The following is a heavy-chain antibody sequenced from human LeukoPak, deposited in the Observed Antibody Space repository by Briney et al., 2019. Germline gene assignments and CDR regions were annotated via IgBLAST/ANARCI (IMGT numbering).Heavy chain of an antibody. V-gene: IGHV1-69*01. J-gene: IGHJ4*02. CDR1: GGTFSSYA. Sequence: GSSVKVSCKASGGTFSSYAISWVRRAPGQGLEWMGGIIPIFGTANYAQKFQGRVTITADESTSTAYMELSSLRSEDTAVYYCARMNYPYNWNDGEPDFDYWGQGTLVTVSS. D-gene: IGHD1-1*01. CDR2: IIPIFGTA. CDR3: ARMNYPYNWNDGEPDFDY.